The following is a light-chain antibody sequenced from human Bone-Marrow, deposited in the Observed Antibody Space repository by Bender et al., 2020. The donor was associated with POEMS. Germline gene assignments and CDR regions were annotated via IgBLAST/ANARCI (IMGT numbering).Light chain of an antibody. J-gene: IGLJ3*02. Sequence: QSVLTQPPSASGTPGQRVTISCSGSSSKFGSYPVNWYQQLPGAAPKLVIFNNSQRPSGVPDRFSGSNSGTSASLALSGLLSDDEADFYCATWADSLNGWVFGGGTKLTVL. V-gene: IGLV1-44*01. CDR2: NNS. CDR3: ATWADSLNGWV. CDR1: SSKFGSYP.